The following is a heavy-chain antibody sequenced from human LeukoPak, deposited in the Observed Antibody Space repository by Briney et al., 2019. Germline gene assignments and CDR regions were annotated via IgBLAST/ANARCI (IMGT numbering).Heavy chain of an antibody. CDR2: IYHSGST. D-gene: IGHD5-24*01. CDR1: GGSVSSGSYY. Sequence: SETLSLTCTVSGGSVSSGSYYWSWIRQPPGKGLEWIGYIYHSGSTYYNPSLKSRVTISVDRSKNQFSLKLSSVTAADTAVYYCARGGDGYNEPFDYWGQGTLVTVSS. V-gene: IGHV4-30-2*01. J-gene: IGHJ4*02. CDR3: ARGGDGYNEPFDY.